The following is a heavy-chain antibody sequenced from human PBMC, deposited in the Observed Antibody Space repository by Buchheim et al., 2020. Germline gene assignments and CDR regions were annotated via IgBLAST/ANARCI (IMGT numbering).Heavy chain of an antibody. CDR2: ISSSSSSI. D-gene: IGHD3-3*01. CDR3: ARDPAYYDFGSGYLSDYYYGMYV. V-gene: IGHV3-48*01. CDR1: GFTFSSYS. J-gene: IGHJ6*01. Sequence: EVQLVESGGGLVQPGGSLRLSCAASGFTFSSYSMNWVRQAPGKGLVWVSCISSSSSSIYYADSVKGRFTVSRDNAKNSLYLQMNSLRAEDTAVYYYARDPAYYDFGSGYLSDYYYGMYVWGQGTT.